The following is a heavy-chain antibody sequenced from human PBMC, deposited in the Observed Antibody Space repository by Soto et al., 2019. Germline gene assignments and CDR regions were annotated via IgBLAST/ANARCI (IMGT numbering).Heavy chain of an antibody. CDR1: GYTFTGYY. J-gene: IGHJ5*02. CDR3: ARDYTMIVSNWFDP. CDR2: INPNSGGT. V-gene: IGHV1-2*02. Sequence: ASVKVSCKASGYTFTGYYMHWVRQAPGQGLEWMGWINPNSGGTNYAQKFQGRVTMTRDTSISTAYMELSRLRSDDTAVYYCARDYTMIVSNWFDPWGQGTLVTVS. D-gene: IGHD3-22*01.